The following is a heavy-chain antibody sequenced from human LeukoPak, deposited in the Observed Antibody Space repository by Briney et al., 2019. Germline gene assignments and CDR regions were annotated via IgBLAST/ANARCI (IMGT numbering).Heavy chain of an antibody. J-gene: IGHJ1*01. D-gene: IGHD4-17*01. CDR1: GVTVSNNY. CDR3: ASPQSGDYGALYFQH. V-gene: IGHV3-74*01. CDR2: INSDGSST. Sequence: PGGSLRLSCAASGVTVSNNYMSWVRQAPGKGLVWVSRINSDGSSTSYADSVKGRFTISRDNAKNTLYLQVNSLRVEDTAVYYCASPQSGDYGALYFQHWGPGTLVTVSS.